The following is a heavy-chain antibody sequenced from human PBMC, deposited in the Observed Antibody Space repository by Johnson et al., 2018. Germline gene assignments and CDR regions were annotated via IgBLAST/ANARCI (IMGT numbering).Heavy chain of an antibody. CDR1: GFTFGDYG. D-gene: IGHD1-26*01. CDR2: IRNKGSGGTT. J-gene: IGHJ6*03. V-gene: IGHV3-49*03. Sequence: EVQLVESGGGLVQPGRSLRLSCTASGFTFGDYGMSWFRQAPGKGLEWVGFIRNKGSGGTTKYAASVKGRFTISRDDSKSIAYLQMNSLKTEDTAVYYCTRDRWEVLLPHYYYYYYMDVWGKGTTVTVSS. CDR3: TRDRWEVLLPHYYYYYYMDV.